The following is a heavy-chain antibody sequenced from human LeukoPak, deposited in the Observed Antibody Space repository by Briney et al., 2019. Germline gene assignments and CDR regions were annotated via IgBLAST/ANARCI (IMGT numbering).Heavy chain of an antibody. D-gene: IGHD3-9*01. CDR3: ARDDRYYDILTGYSYYYGMDV. Sequence: ASVKVSCKASGGTFSSYAISWVRQAPGQGLEWMGWISAYNGNTNYAQKLQGRVTMTTDTSTSTAYMELRSLRSDDTAVYYCARDDRYYDILTGYSYYYGMDVWGQGTTVTVSS. CDR1: GGTFSSYA. V-gene: IGHV1-18*01. CDR2: ISAYNGNT. J-gene: IGHJ6*02.